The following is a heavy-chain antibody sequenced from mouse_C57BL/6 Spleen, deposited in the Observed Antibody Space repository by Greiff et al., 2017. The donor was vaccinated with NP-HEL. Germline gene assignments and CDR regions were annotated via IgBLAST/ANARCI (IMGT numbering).Heavy chain of an antibody. CDR2: ISYSGST. CDR3: ARRGLYGNYPWYFDV. Sequence: EVKLMESGPGLAKPSQTLSLTCSVTGYSITSDYWNWIRKFPGNKLEYMGYISYSGSTYYNPSLKSRISITRDTSNNQYYLLLNSVTTEDTATYYCARRGLYGNYPWYFDVWGTGTTVTVSS. D-gene: IGHD2-1*01. J-gene: IGHJ1*03. V-gene: IGHV3-8*01. CDR1: GYSITSDY.